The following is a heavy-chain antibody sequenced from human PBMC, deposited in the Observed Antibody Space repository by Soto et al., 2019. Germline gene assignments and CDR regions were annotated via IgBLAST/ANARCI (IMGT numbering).Heavy chain of an antibody. CDR2: IYYSGST. CDR3: ARQTGDLDWFDP. V-gene: IGHV4-39*01. D-gene: IGHD7-27*01. Sequence: SETLSLTCTVSGGSISSSSYYWVWIRQPPGKGLEWIGSIYYSGSTYYNPSLKSRVTISVNTSKNQFSLKLSSVTAADTAVYYCARQTGDLDWFDPWGQGTLVTVSS. CDR1: GGSISSSSYY. J-gene: IGHJ5*02.